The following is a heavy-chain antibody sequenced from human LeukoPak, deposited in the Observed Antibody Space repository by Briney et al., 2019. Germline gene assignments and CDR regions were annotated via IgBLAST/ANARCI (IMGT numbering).Heavy chain of an antibody. V-gene: IGHV3-23*01. D-gene: IGHD6-13*01. CDR2: IRASGGAT. Sequence: GGSLRLSCAASGFTFKKYDVTWVRQAPGKGLEWVSGIRASGGATYYADSVKGRFTISRDNSKNTLYLQMNSLRAEDTAVYYCAKSFSSWYRSHVDSWGQGTLVTVSS. CDR1: GFTFKKYD. CDR3: AKSFSSWYRSHVDS. J-gene: IGHJ4*02.